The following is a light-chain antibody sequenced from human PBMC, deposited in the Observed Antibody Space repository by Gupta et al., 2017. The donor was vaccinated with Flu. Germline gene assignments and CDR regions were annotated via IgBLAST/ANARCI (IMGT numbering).Light chain of an antibody. CDR1: DIGVRS. J-gene: IGLJ1*01. CDR2: DDS. CDR3: QVWDSSNNYYV. V-gene: IGLV3-21*02. Sequence: SYVLTQPPSVTVAPGQTAPITFGGDDIGVRSVHWFRQRPGQAPVLVVYDDSDRPSGIPERVSGSNSGNTATLTITRVEAGDEADYYCQVWDSSNNYYVFGAGTKVTVL.